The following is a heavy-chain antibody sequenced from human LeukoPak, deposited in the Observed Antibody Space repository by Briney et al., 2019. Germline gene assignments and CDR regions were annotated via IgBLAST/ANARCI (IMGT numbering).Heavy chain of an antibody. CDR1: GYTFTSYG. J-gene: IGHJ4*02. CDR3: ARDRNPMVRGVIAY. Sequence: ASVKVSCKASGYTFTSYGISWVRQAPGQGLEWMGWISAYNGNTNYAQKLQGRVTMTADTFTSTAYMELRSLRSEDTAVYYCARDRNPMVRGVIAYWGQGTLVTVSS. CDR2: ISAYNGNT. D-gene: IGHD3-10*01. V-gene: IGHV1-18*01.